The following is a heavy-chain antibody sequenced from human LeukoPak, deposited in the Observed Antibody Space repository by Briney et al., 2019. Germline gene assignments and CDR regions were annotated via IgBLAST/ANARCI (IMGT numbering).Heavy chain of an antibody. Sequence: TGRSLRLSCAASGFTFSRSAMTWVRQGPGTGLEFVASIIYSGGATYYADSVKGRFTISRDNSKNTLYLQMNSLRAEDTALYYCAKDGLYYDGSEHVYYFDSWGQGTLVTVSS. J-gene: IGHJ4*02. CDR2: IIYSGGAT. D-gene: IGHD3-22*01. V-gene: IGHV3-23*01. CDR3: AKDGLYYDGSEHVYYFDS. CDR1: GFTFSRSA.